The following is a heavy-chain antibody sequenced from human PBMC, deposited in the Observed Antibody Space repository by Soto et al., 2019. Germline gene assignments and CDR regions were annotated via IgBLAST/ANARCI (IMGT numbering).Heavy chain of an antibody. J-gene: IGHJ4*02. CDR2: IIPIFGTA. D-gene: IGHD3-22*01. CDR1: GGTFSSYA. CDR3: ASTDYYDSSGLYYFDY. V-gene: IGHV1-69*13. Sequence: GASVKVSCKASGGTFSSYAISWVRQAPGQGLEWMGGIIPIFGTANYAQKFQGRVTITADESTSTAYMELSSLRSEDTAVYYCASTDYYDSSGLYYFDYWGQGTLVTVSS.